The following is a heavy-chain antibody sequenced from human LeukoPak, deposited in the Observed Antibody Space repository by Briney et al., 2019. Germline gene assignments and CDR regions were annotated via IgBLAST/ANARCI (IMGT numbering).Heavy chain of an antibody. Sequence: SGGSLRLSCAASGFTFSSYGMRWVRQAPGKGLEWVAVIWYDGSNKYYADSVKGRFTISRDNSKNTLYLQMNSLRAEDTAVYYCARGLRRADNWFDPWGQGTLVTVSS. D-gene: IGHD3-16*01. J-gene: IGHJ5*02. V-gene: IGHV3-33*01. CDR3: ARGLRRADNWFDP. CDR2: IWYDGSNK. CDR1: GFTFSSYG.